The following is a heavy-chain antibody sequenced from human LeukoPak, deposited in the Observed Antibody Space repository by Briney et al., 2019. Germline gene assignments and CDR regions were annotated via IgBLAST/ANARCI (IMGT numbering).Heavy chain of an antibody. J-gene: IGHJ5*02. V-gene: IGHV3-7*01. CDR1: GFTFSSYW. CDR3: ARVVIVSGSKGNSYESSGFYSWFDP. CDR2: IKQDGSEK. D-gene: IGHD3-22*01. Sequence: GGSLRLSCAASGFTFSSYWMSWVRQAPGKGLEWVANIKQDGSEKYYVDSVKGRFTISRDNAKNSLYLQMNSLRAEDTAVYYCARVVIVSGSKGNSYESSGFYSWFDPWGQGTLVTVSS.